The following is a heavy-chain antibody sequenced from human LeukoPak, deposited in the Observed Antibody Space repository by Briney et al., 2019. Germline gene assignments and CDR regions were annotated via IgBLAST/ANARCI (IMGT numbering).Heavy chain of an antibody. CDR2: IYYSGST. J-gene: IGHJ5*02. D-gene: IGHD6-19*01. Sequence: PSETLSLTCTVSGGSISSYYWSWIRQPPGKGLEWIGYIYYSGSTNYNPSLKSRVTIPVDTSKNQFFLKLSSVTAADTAVYYCARVDSRGWSYNWFDPWGQGNLVTVSS. CDR1: GGSISSYY. V-gene: IGHV4-59*01. CDR3: ARVDSRGWSYNWFDP.